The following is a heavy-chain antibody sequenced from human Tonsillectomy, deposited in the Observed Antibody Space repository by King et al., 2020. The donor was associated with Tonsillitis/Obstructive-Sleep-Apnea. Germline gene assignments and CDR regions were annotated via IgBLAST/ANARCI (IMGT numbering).Heavy chain of an antibody. Sequence: VQLVESGGGLVQPGKSLRLSCAASGFTLSSSSMSWVRQAPGKGLEWVSSINKDSGRTYYADSVKGRFTISRDDSTNTLFMQMSSLRAEDTAVYFCAKDHPSSGWPAFDYWGQGTLVTVSS. CDR2: INKDSGRT. CDR3: AKDHPSSGWPAFDY. J-gene: IGHJ4*02. V-gene: IGHV3-23*04. D-gene: IGHD6-19*01. CDR1: GFTLSSSS.